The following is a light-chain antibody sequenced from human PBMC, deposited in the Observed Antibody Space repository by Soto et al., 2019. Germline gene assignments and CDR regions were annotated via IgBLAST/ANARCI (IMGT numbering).Light chain of an antibody. CDR2: AAS. J-gene: IGKJ2*01. Sequence: DIQMTQSPSSLSASEGDRVTITCRASQSITIYVNWYQQKPGRAPNLLIYAASSLQSGVTSRFCGSGSGTYFTLTISRMQPEDFATYYCQKSYTTPYTLGQGTKLEIK. CDR3: QKSYTTPYT. V-gene: IGKV1-39*01. CDR1: QSITIY.